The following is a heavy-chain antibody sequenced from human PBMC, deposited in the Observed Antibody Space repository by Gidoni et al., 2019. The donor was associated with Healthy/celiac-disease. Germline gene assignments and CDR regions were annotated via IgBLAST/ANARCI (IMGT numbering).Heavy chain of an antibody. D-gene: IGHD3-9*01. J-gene: IGHJ4*02. CDR2: ISCNGSNK. Sequence: QAQLVESGGGAVEHGRSLSLSGAASGFAFSSVGLHWGRRAPGKGLEWGEVISCNGSNKSYADTVKDRFTISRDNSKNTLYLQMNSLRAEDRAVYYCANGDPDLRPLTGDSGLFDYWGQGTLVTVSS. CDR3: ANGDPDLRPLTGDSGLFDY. CDR1: GFAFSSVG. V-gene: IGHV3-30*18.